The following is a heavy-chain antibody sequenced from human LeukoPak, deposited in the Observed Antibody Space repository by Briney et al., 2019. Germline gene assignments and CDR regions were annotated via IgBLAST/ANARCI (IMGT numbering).Heavy chain of an antibody. J-gene: IGHJ4*02. D-gene: IGHD3-10*01. V-gene: IGHV4-39*07. CDR2: IFYSGTT. CDR1: GGSISSGNYH. Sequence: PSETLSLTCTVSGGSISSGNYHWGWIRQPPGKGLEWVASIFYSGTTYYNPSLKSRVTISIDTSKNQFSLKLSSVTAADTAVYYCARVSLVRGAPDYYFDYWGQGTLVTVSS. CDR3: ARVSLVRGAPDYYFDY.